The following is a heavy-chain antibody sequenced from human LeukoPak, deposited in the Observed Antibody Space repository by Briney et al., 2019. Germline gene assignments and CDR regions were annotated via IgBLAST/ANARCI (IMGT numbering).Heavy chain of an antibody. CDR1: GGSISSYY. CDR3: ATSKGAYDSSGYYSYYFDY. V-gene: IGHV4-59*01. D-gene: IGHD3-22*01. J-gene: IGHJ4*02. Sequence: SETLSLTCTVSGGSISSYYWSWIRQPPRKGLEWIGYIYYSGSTNYNPSLKSRVTISVDTSKNQFSLKLSSVTAADTAVYYCATSKGAYDSSGYYSYYFDYWGQGTLVTVSS. CDR2: IYYSGST.